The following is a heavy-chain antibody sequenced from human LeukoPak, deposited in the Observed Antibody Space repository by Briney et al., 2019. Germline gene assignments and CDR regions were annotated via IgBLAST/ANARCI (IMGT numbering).Heavy chain of an antibody. V-gene: IGHV1-46*01. CDR1: GYTFTSYY. CDR2: INPSGGST. J-gene: IGHJ4*02. Sequence: ASVKVSCKASGYTFTSYYMHWVRQAPGQGLEWMGIINPSGGSTSYAQKFQGRVTMTRDTSISTAYMELSRLRSDDTAVYYCASYVGGDADYWGQGTLVTVSS. D-gene: IGHD2-21*01. CDR3: ASYVGGDADY.